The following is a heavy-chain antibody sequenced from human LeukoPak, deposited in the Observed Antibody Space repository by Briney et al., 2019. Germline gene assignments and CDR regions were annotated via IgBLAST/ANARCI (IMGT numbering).Heavy chain of an antibody. V-gene: IGHV5-51*01. J-gene: IGHJ4*02. CDR3: ARHLTNPQYYDIPYYFDY. D-gene: IGHD3-9*01. Sequence: GESLKISCKGSGYSFTSYWIGWVGQMPGKGLEWMGFIYPGDSDTRYSPSFQGQVTISADKSISTDYLQCSSLKASDTAMYYCARHLTNPQYYDIPYYFDYWGQGTLATVSS. CDR1: GYSFTSYW. CDR2: IYPGDSDT.